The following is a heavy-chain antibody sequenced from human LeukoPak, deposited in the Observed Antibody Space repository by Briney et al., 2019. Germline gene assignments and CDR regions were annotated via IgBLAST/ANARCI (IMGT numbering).Heavy chain of an antibody. CDR1: GFTFGDYA. CDR3: AKEEVVVPAAMVDY. D-gene: IGHD2-2*01. V-gene: IGHV3-49*04. CDR2: IRSKAYGGTT. Sequence: GGSLRLSCTASGFTFGDYAMSWVRQAPGKGLEWVGFIRSKAYGGTTEYAASVKGRFTISRDDSKSIAYLQMNSLRAEDTAVYYCAKEEVVVPAAMVDYWGQGTLVTVSS. J-gene: IGHJ4*02.